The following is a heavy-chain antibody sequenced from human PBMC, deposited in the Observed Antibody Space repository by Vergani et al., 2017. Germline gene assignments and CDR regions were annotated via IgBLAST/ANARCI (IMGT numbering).Heavy chain of an antibody. V-gene: IGHV4-38-2*02. Sequence: QVQLQGSGPGLVKPSETLSLTCSVSGYSISRGYYWGWIRQPPGKGLEWIATVFHSGSAYYNPSLRRRVTISVETSKNQFSLRLTTLTAADTAVYYCARQFWVSQGVGAFETWGRGTEVSVSS. J-gene: IGHJ3*02. CDR2: VFHSGSA. CDR1: GYSISRGYY. CDR3: ARQFWVSQGVGAFET. D-gene: IGHD3-16*01.